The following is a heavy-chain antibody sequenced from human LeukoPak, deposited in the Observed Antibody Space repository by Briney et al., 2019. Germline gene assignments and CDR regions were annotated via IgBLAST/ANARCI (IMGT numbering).Heavy chain of an antibody. CDR1: GFTFSSYG. Sequence: GGSLRLSCAASGFTFSSYGMHWVRQAPGKGLEWVAVTSYDGSNKYYADSVKGRFTISRDNSKNILYLQMNSLKAADTAVYYCAREAGSGYDAALYCFDYWGQGTLVTVSS. V-gene: IGHV3-30*19. J-gene: IGHJ4*02. CDR3: AREAGSGYDAALYCFDY. CDR2: TSYDGSNK. D-gene: IGHD5-12*01.